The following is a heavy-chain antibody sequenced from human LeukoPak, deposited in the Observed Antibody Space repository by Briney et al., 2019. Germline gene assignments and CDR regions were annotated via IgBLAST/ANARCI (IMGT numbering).Heavy chain of an antibody. Sequence: SETLSLTCTVSGYSISSDCYWGWIRQPPGKGLEWIGEINHSGSTNYNPSLKSRVTISVDTSKNQFSLKLSSVTAADTAVYYCARAMYYDFWSGYFARYYFDYWGQGTLVTVSS. CDR2: INHSGST. CDR1: GYSISSDCY. V-gene: IGHV4-38-2*02. J-gene: IGHJ4*02. CDR3: ARAMYYDFWSGYFARYYFDY. D-gene: IGHD3-3*01.